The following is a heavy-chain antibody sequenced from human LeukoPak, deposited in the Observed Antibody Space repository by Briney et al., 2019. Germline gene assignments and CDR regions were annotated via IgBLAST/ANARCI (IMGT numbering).Heavy chain of an antibody. CDR3: ANSVVVVAARGYFDY. J-gene: IGHJ4*02. Sequence: GGSLRLSCAASGFTFSSCAMSWVRQAPGKGLEWVSAISGSGGSTYYADSVKGRFTISRDNSKNTLYLQMNSLRAEDTAVYYCANSVVVVAARGYFDYWGQGTLVTVSS. D-gene: IGHD2-15*01. CDR2: ISGSGGST. CDR1: GFTFSSCA. V-gene: IGHV3-23*01.